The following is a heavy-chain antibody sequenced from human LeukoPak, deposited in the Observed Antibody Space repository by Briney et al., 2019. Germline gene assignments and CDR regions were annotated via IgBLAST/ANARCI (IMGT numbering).Heavy chain of an antibody. CDR2: FIPIFGTA. Sequence: GASVKVSCKASGGTFSSYAISWVRQAPGQGLEWMGGFIPIFGTANYAQKFQGRVTITADESTSTAYMELSSLRSEDTAVYYCAVIVGATQTFDYWGQGTLVTVSS. J-gene: IGHJ4*02. V-gene: IGHV1-69*13. D-gene: IGHD1-26*01. CDR1: GGTFSSYA. CDR3: AVIVGATQTFDY.